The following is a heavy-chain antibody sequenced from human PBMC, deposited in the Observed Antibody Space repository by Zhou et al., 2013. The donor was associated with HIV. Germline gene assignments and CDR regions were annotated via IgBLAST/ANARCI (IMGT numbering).Heavy chain of an antibody. D-gene: IGHD3-10*01. V-gene: IGHV4-59*08. J-gene: IGHJ6*03. CDR3: ASTGALEYYYIDV. Sequence: QVQLQQSGPGLVKPSETLSLTCSVSGGSISSHYWSWIRQPPGKGLEWIGYIDHTGSTNYNPSLKSRVTISLDTSNNQFSLKLSSVTAADTAVYYCASTGALEYYYIDVWGKGTTVTVSS. CDR2: IDHTGST. CDR1: GGSISSHY.